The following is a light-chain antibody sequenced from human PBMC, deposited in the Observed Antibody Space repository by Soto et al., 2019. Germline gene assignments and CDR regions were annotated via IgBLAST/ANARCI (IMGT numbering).Light chain of an antibody. CDR2: AAS. CDR1: QGISSY. Sequence: IQLTQSPSSLSASVGDRVTITCRASQGISSYLAWYQQKPGKAPKLLIYAASTLQSGVPSRFSGSGSGTDFTLTISSLQPEDFATYYCQQLNSYAFTFGPGTKVDI. V-gene: IGKV1-9*01. J-gene: IGKJ3*01. CDR3: QQLNSYAFT.